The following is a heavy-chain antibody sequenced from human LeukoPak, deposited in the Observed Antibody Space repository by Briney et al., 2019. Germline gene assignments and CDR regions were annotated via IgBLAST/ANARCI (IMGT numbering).Heavy chain of an antibody. J-gene: IGHJ4*02. Sequence: SETLSLTCAVYGGSFSGYYWSWIRQPPGKGLEWIGEINHSGSTNYNPSLKSRVTISVDTSKDQFSLKLSSVTAADAAVYYCARPNLVTTDALGYWGQGTLVTVSS. D-gene: IGHD4-17*01. CDR3: ARPNLVTTDALGY. CDR2: INHSGST. V-gene: IGHV4-34*01. CDR1: GGSFSGYY.